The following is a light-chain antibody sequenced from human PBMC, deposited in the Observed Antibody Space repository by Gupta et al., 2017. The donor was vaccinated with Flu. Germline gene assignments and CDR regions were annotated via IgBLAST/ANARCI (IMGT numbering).Light chain of an antibody. Sequence: SLGERATINCKSSQSGLYDSTEKDYLSWYQQKPGQPPKLLISWATTRESGVPDRFSASGSGTDFTLTIASLQAEDVAVYYCQQDYDVPFTFGGGTKVEIK. CDR2: WAT. CDR1: QSGLYDSTEKDY. CDR3: QQDYDVPFT. V-gene: IGKV4-1*01. J-gene: IGKJ4*01.